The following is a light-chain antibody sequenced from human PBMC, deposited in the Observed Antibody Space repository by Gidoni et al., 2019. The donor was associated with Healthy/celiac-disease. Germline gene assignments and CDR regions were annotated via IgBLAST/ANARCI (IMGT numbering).Light chain of an antibody. J-gene: IGLJ1*01. CDR1: SSDVGGYNY. V-gene: IGLV2-14*01. CDR3: SSYTSSSTYV. CDR2: DVS. Sequence: QSALTHPASVSGSPGQSITISCTGTSSDVGGYNYVSCYQQHPGKAPKLMIYDVSNRPSGVSNRFSGSKSGNTASLTISGLQAEDEADYYCSSYTSSSTYVFGTGTKVTVL.